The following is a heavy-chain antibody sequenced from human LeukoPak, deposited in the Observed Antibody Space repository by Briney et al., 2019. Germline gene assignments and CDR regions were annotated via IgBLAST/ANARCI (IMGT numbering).Heavy chain of an antibody. D-gene: IGHD6-19*01. J-gene: IGHJ1*01. CDR3: AKWLVGRYFQH. CDR2: ISGSGGST. V-gene: IGHV3-23*01. CDR1: GFTFSSYW. Sequence: GGSLRLSCAASGFTFSSYWMSWVRQAPGKGLEWVSAISGSGGSTYYADSVKGRFTISRDNSKNTLYLQMNSLRAEDTAVYYCAKWLVGRYFQHWGQGTLVTVSS.